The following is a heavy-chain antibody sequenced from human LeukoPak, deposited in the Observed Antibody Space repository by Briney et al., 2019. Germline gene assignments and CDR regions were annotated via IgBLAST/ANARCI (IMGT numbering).Heavy chain of an antibody. Sequence: GGSLRLSCAASGFXFSDYYMSWIRQAPGKGLEWVSYISSSSSYTNYADSVKGRFTISGDNAKNSLYLQMNSLRAEDTAVYYCARVGSSGSYPKGVYFDYWGQGTLVTVSS. J-gene: IGHJ4*02. CDR2: ISSSSSYT. CDR3: ARVGSSGSYPKGVYFDY. CDR1: GFXFSDYY. D-gene: IGHD1-26*01. V-gene: IGHV3-11*05.